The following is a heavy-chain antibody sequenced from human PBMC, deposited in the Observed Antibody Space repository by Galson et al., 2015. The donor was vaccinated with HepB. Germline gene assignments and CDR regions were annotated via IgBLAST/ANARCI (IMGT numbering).Heavy chain of an antibody. Sequence: SVKVSCKASGDSFRSYAIIWVRQAPGQGLEWMGGLIPIFGTADYAQNFQGRVTITADESTTTAYMELSSLGSEDTAVYFCARGMYYDFWSGYRYYFYYVDVWGTGTTVTVSS. D-gene: IGHD3-3*01. CDR1: GDSFRSYA. J-gene: IGHJ6*03. CDR3: ARGMYYDFWSGYRYYFYYVDV. V-gene: IGHV1-69*13. CDR2: LIPIFGTA.